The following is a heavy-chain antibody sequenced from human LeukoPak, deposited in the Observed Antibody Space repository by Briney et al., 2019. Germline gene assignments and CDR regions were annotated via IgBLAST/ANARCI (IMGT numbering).Heavy chain of an antibody. CDR2: IYYSGST. CDR1: GGSISSYY. Sequence: SETLSLTCTVSGGSISSYYWSWIRQPPGKGLEWIGYIYYSGSTNYNPSLKSRVTISVDTSKNQFSLKLSSVTAADTAVYYCARHSRDGYNSYRAFDIWGQGTMVTVSS. J-gene: IGHJ3*02. CDR3: ARHSRDGYNSYRAFDI. V-gene: IGHV4-59*08. D-gene: IGHD5-24*01.